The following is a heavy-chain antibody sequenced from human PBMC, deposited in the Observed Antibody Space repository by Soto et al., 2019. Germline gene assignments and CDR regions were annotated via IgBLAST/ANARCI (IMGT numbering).Heavy chain of an antibody. CDR1: GGSFSVYY. D-gene: IGHD3-22*01. J-gene: IGHJ4*02. CDR2: INHSGST. CDR3: VGSSGYYTYYFDY. Sequence: PAETLAVTCAFYGGSFSVYYWSWIRQPPGKGLDWIGEINHSGSTNYNPSLKSRVTISVDTSKNQFSLKLSSVTAADTAVYYCVGSSGYYTYYFDYWGQGTMVTVSS. V-gene: IGHV4-34*01.